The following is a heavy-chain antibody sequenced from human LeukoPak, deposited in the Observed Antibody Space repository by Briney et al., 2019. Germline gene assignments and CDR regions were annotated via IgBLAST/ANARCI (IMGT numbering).Heavy chain of an antibody. Sequence: GGSLRLSCAVTGFTFSNYGMHWVRQAPGKGLEWLAVIAYDGSHEHYVDSVKGRFTISRDNSKNTLYLQMNSLRAEDTAVYYCANRDGYLPYNFDYWGQGTLVTVSS. V-gene: IGHV3-30*18. J-gene: IGHJ4*02. CDR3: ANRDGYLPYNFDY. CDR1: GFTFSNYG. CDR2: IAYDGSHE. D-gene: IGHD5-24*01.